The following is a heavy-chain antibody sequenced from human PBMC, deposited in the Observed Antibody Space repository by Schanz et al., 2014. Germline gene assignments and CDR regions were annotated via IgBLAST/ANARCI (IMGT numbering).Heavy chain of an antibody. CDR2: INPDSGGT. J-gene: IGHJ6*02. Sequence: QVQLVQSGAEVKKPGASVKVSCKASGYTLTAYYMHWVRQAPGQGLEWMGWINPDSGGTNYAQKFQGRVTMTRYMSINTAYMELSRLRSDDSAVYYCASDFWSGYSHYYYGLDVWGQGTTVTGSS. CDR1: GYTLTAYY. CDR3: ASDFWSGYSHYYYGLDV. V-gene: IGHV1-2*02. D-gene: IGHD3-3*01.